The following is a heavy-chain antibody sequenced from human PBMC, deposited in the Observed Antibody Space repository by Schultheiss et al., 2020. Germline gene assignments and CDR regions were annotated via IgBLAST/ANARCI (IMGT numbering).Heavy chain of an antibody. Sequence: SETLSLTCTVSGGSISSGDYYWSWIRQPPGKGLEWIGYIYYSGSTYYNPSLKSRVTISVDKSKNQFSLKLSSVTAADTAVYYCARLDDDYYYYGMDVWGQGTTVTVSS. D-gene: IGHD1-1*01. CDR2: IYYSGST. V-gene: IGHV4-30-4*01. J-gene: IGHJ6*02. CDR1: GGSISSGDYY. CDR3: ARLDDDYYYYGMDV.